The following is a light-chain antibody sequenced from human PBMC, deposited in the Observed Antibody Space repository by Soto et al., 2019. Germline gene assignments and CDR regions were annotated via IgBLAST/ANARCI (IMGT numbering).Light chain of an antibody. J-gene: IGLJ3*02. V-gene: IGLV2-14*01. CDR1: GSDVGGYNY. Sequence: QSALTQPASVSGSPGQSITISCTGTGSDVGGYNYVSWYQQDPGKAPKLMIFEVSNRPSGVSPRFSGSKSGNTASLTISWLQTEDESDYYCSSYTSSGTVVFGGGTKLTVL. CDR2: EVS. CDR3: SSYTSSGTVV.